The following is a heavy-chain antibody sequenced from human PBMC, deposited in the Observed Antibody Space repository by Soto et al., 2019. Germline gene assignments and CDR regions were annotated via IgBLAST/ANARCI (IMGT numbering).Heavy chain of an antibody. Sequence: PGGSLRLSCAASGFTFDDYGMSWVRQAPGKGLEWVSGINWNGGSTGYADSVKGRFTISRDNAKNSLYLQMNSLRAEDTALYHWARLLTVTTKERGDYYYYYMDVWGKGTTVTVSS. D-gene: IGHD4-17*01. V-gene: IGHV3-20*01. CDR3: ARLLTVTTKERGDYYYYYMDV. CDR2: INWNGGST. J-gene: IGHJ6*03. CDR1: GFTFDDYG.